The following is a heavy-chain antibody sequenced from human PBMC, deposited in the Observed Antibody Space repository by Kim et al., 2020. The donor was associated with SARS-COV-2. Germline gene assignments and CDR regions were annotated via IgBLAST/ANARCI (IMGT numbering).Heavy chain of an antibody. CDR1: GFTFSSYA. D-gene: IGHD3-22*01. J-gene: IGHJ5*02. V-gene: IGHV3-64D*06. CDR3: VKDYYDSSGGAELNWFDP. Sequence: GGSLRLSCSASGFTFSSYAMHWVRQAPGKGLEYVSAISSNGGSTYYADSVKGRFTISRDNSKNTLYLQMSSLRAEDTAVYYCVKDYYDSSGGAELNWFDPWGQGTLVTVSS. CDR2: ISSNGGST.